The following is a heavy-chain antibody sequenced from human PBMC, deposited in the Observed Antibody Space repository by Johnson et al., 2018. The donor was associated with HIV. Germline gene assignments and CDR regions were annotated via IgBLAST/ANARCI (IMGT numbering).Heavy chain of an antibody. CDR1: GFTFSSYW. V-gene: IGHV3-66*01. CDR2: IYSGGST. CDR3: ARDQITAVGNDAFDI. J-gene: IGHJ3*02. D-gene: IGHD6-13*01. Sequence: VQLVESGGGLVQPGGSLRLSCAASGFTFSSYWMSWVRQAPGKGLEWVSVIYSGGSTYYADSVKGRFTISRDNSKNTLYLQMNSLRAEDTAVYYCARDQITAVGNDAFDIWGQGTMVTVSS.